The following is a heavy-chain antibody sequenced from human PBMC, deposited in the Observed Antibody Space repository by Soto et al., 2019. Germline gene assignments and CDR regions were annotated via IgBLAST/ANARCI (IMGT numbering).Heavy chain of an antibody. D-gene: IGHD6-6*01. Sequence: QVQLVESGGGVVQPGRSQRLSCAASGFTFSSYAMHWVRQAPGKGLEWVAVISYDGSNKYYADSVKGRFTISRDNSKNTLYLQMNSLRAEDTAVYYCARDYARRSSSGHPYDYWGQGTLVTVSS. CDR3: ARDYARRSSSGHPYDY. J-gene: IGHJ4*02. CDR2: ISYDGSNK. CDR1: GFTFSSYA. V-gene: IGHV3-30-3*01.